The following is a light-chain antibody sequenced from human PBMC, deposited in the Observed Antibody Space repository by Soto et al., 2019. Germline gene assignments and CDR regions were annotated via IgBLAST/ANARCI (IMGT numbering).Light chain of an antibody. CDR3: SSYTSSSTLNYV. CDR2: DVS. V-gene: IGLV2-14*01. Sequence: SALTQPASVSGSPGQSITISCTGTSSDVGGYNYVSWYQQHPDKAPKLMIYDVSNRPSGVSNRFSGAKSGNTASLTISGLQAEDEADYYCSSYTSSSTLNYVFGTGTKVTVL. CDR1: SSDVGGYNY. J-gene: IGLJ1*01.